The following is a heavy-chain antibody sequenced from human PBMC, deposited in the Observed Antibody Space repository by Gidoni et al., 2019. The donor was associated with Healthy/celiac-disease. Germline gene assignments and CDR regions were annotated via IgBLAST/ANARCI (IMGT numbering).Heavy chain of an antibody. CDR1: GFSLSNARMG. J-gene: IGHJ4*02. CDR2: IFSNDEK. D-gene: IGHD2-8*01. Sequence: QVTLKESGPVLVKPTETLTLTCTVSGFSLSNARMGVSWIRQPPGKALEWLAHIFSNDEKSYSTSLKSRLTISKDTSKSQVVLTMTNMDPVDTATYYCARIPRGYCTNGVCYTGLDYWGQGTLVTVSS. CDR3: ARIPRGYCTNGVCYTGLDY. V-gene: IGHV2-26*01.